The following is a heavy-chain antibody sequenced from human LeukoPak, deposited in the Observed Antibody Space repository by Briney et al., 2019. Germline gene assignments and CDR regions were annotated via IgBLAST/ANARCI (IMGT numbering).Heavy chain of an antibody. D-gene: IGHD2-15*01. V-gene: IGHV3-30*04. CDR3: ARAGGYCSGDSCYRGYSWFAP. CDR1: GCSFSSYA. CDR2: IFYNGSNK. J-gene: IGHJ5*02. Sequence: GGSLRLSCAASGCSFSSYAMHWVRQAPGKGLEWVAVIFYNGSNKYYADSVKRRFTISRDNSKNTLYLQMNSLRVEDTAVYYCARAGGYCSGDSCYRGYSWFAPWRQGTLVRVSS.